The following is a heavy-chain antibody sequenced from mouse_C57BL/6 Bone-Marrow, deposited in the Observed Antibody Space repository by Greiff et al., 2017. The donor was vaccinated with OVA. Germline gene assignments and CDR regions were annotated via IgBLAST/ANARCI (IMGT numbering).Heavy chain of an antibody. CDR3: ARGVTTVAAY. CDR2: IYPRSGNT. J-gene: IGHJ3*01. Sequence: VKLQESGAELARPGASVKLSCKASGYTFTSYGISWVKQRTGQGLEWIGEIYPRSGNTYYNEKFKGKATLTADKSSSTAYMELRSLTSEDSAVYFCARGVTTVAAYWGQGTLVTVSA. V-gene: IGHV1-81*01. D-gene: IGHD1-1*01. CDR1: GYTFTSYG.